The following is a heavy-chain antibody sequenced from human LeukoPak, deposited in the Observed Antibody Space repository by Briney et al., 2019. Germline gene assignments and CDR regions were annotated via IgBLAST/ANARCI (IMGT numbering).Heavy chain of an antibody. D-gene: IGHD2-2*01. CDR2: ISGSGGST. Sequence: GGSLRLSCAASGFTFSSYAMSWVRQAPGKGLEWVSAISGSGGSTYYADSVKGRFTISRDNSKNTLYLQMNSLRAEDTAVYYCAKEVAKYQLLFYNWFDPWGQGTLVTVSS. J-gene: IGHJ5*02. CDR3: AKEVAKYQLLFYNWFDP. V-gene: IGHV3-23*01. CDR1: GFTFSSYA.